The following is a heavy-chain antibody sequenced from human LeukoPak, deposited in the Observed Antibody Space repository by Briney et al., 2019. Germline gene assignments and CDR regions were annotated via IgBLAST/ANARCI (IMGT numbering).Heavy chain of an antibody. CDR2: IYSGGNT. D-gene: IGHD1-1*01. CDR3: ARHRENDC. J-gene: IGHJ4*02. V-gene: IGHV3-53*01. Sequence: GGSLRLSCAASGFTVSSNYMSWVRQAPGKGLEWVSIIYSGGNTYYSDSVKGRFTIFRDNYKNTLYLQMNSLRADDTAIYYCARHRENDCWGQGTLVTVSS. CDR1: GFTVSSNY.